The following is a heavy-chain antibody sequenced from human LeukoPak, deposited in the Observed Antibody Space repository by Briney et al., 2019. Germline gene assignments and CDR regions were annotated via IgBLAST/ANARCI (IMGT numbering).Heavy chain of an antibody. CDR2: ISSSGSYT. CDR1: GFTFSSYT. J-gene: IGHJ4*02. CDR3: ARDRGGVHGVMDY. V-gene: IGHV3-21*06. D-gene: IGHD3-16*01. Sequence: SGGSLRLSCAVSGFTFSSYTMSWVRQAPGKGLEWVSSISSSGSYTYSADSMKGRFTISRDNAKTSLYLQMNSLRAEDTAIYYCARDRGGVHGVMDYWGQGTLVTVSS.